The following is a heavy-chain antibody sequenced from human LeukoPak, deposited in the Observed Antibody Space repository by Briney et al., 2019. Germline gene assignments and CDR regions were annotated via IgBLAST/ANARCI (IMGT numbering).Heavy chain of an antibody. CDR2: IYYSGST. J-gene: IGHJ4*02. CDR3: ARDLDFYGSLWGLFDY. CDR1: GGSISSSSYY. D-gene: IGHD3-10*01. Sequence: PSETLSLTCTVSGGSISSSSYYWGWIRQPPGKGLEWIGSIYYSGSTYYNPSLKSRVTISVDTSKNQFSLKLSSVTAADTAVYYCARDLDFYGSLWGLFDYWGQGTLVTVSP. V-gene: IGHV4-39*07.